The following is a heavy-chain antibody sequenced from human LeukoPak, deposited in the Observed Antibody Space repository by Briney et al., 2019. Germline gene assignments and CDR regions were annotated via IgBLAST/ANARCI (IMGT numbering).Heavy chain of an antibody. D-gene: IGHD4-11*01. CDR1: GYSISSGYY. V-gene: IGHV4-38-2*02. CDR3: ARDGDDYSNLVPGWFDP. Sequence: PSESLSVTCTEPGYSISSGYYWGWFRQPPGKGLEWIGSFYDSGSTYYNPSLKSRVTISVDTSKNQFSLKLSSVTAADTAVYYCARDGDDYSNLVPGWFDPWGQGTLVTVSS. CDR2: FYDSGST. J-gene: IGHJ5*02.